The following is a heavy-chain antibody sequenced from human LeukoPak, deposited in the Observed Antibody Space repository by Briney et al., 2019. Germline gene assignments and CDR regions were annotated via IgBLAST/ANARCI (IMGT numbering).Heavy chain of an antibody. V-gene: IGHV3-11*04. CDR3: ATSRVFDH. CDR1: GFTFSDYF. CDR2: INSEGNNI. J-gene: IGHJ4*02. Sequence: GGSLRLSCVASGFTFSDYFMSWIRQAPGKGLEWLSFINSEGNNIYYADSVKGRFTISRDNARNTLYLEMNSLRMEDTAKYYCATSRVFDHWGQGTLVTVSS.